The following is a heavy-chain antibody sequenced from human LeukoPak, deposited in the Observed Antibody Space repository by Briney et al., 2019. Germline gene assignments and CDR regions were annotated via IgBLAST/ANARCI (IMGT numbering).Heavy chain of an antibody. CDR1: GDSISSSSYY. V-gene: IGHV4-39*07. CDR3: ARSIAAAGTGSHNWFDP. J-gene: IGHJ5*02. Sequence: PSETLSLTCTVSGDSISSSSYYWGWIRQPPGKGLGWIASIYSRGSTHYNPSLKSRVTMSVDTSKNQFSLKLSSVTAADTAVYYCARSIAAAGTGSHNWFDPWGQGTLVTVSS. D-gene: IGHD6-13*01. CDR2: IYSRGST.